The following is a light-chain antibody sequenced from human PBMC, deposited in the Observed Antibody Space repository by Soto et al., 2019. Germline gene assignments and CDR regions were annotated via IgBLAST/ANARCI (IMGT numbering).Light chain of an antibody. Sequence: DIQMTQSPSSLSASVGDRVTITCRASQDISNNLAWFQRKPGKAPKALIYGASTLQSGVPSRFSASGSGTDFTLTISSLQPDDFATYYCQQCHAYPLTFGGGTKVE. J-gene: IGKJ4*01. CDR2: GAS. V-gene: IGKV1-16*01. CDR1: QDISNN. CDR3: QQCHAYPLT.